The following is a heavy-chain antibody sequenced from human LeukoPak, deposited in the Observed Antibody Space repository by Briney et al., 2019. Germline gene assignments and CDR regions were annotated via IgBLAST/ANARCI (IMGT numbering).Heavy chain of an antibody. CDR3: ASLTSVTLDEAHVL. CDR2: IWYDGSKT. CDR1: GYILSSYV. Sequence: GGCLSHGCAASGYILSSYVRHWVRQAPGKGLEWVALIWYDGSKTNHADSVKGRFTISRDNSKNTLYLQMISLRADDTAMYYCASLTSVTLDEAHVLWGEGKMVTVSS. D-gene: IGHD4-17*01. V-gene: IGHV3-33*03. J-gene: IGHJ3*01.